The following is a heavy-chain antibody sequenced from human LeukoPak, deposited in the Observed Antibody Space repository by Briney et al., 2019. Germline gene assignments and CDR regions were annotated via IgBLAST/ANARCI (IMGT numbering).Heavy chain of an antibody. V-gene: IGHV3-15*01. J-gene: IGHJ4*02. CDR1: GFSCSNVW. Sequence: GGSLRLSRADSGFSCSNVWMYWVRQAPGKGLEWVGRIKRRTDGGTTDYAAPVKGRFTLSRDDSHNTLFLQMNSLITEDTAFYYCTASTVTPNYFDSWGQGTLVTVSS. CDR2: IKRRTDGGTT. CDR3: TASTVTPNYFDS. D-gene: IGHD4-17*01.